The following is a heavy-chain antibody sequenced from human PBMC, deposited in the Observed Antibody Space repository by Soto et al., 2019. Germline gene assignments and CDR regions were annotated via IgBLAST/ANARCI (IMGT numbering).Heavy chain of an antibody. CDR2: IYWDDNN. D-gene: IGHD3-22*01. V-gene: IGHV2-5*02. CDR3: AHTHNGYYEDFDY. J-gene: IGHJ4*02. CDR1: GFSLSGSGVG. Sequence: QITLKESGPTLVKPTQTLTLTCTFSGFSLSGSGVGVGWIRQPPGKALECLAVIYWDDNNRYSPSLKSRVTITEDTSKNQVVLTMTNMDPADTATYYCAHTHNGYYEDFDYWGQGILVTVSS.